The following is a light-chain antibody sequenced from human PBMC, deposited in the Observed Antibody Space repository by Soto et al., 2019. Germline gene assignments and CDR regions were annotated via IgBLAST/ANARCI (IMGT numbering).Light chain of an antibody. V-gene: IGKV3-15*01. J-gene: IGKJ3*01. Sequence: EIAMTQSPATLSVSPGERATLSCRASQSVSSNLAWYQQKPGQAPRLLIYGASTRATGIPARFSGSGSGTEFTLTISSLQSEDFAVYYCQQYNNWPFTFGPGTKWISN. CDR3: QQYNNWPFT. CDR2: GAS. CDR1: QSVSSN.